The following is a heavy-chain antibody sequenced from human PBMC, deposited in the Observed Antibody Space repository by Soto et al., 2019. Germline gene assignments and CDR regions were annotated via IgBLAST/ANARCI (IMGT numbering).Heavy chain of an antibody. J-gene: IGHJ4*02. D-gene: IGHD4-17*01. V-gene: IGHV3-74*01. CDR3: ARDFTTAETPGDAFDY. Sequence: DVQLVESGGGLVQPGGSLRLSCAVSGFTFGNYWMHWVRQAPGKGLMWVSRINADGRTTSYADFVEGRFTISRDNAKNTLSLEMNSLRAEDTAVYYCARDFTTAETPGDAFDYWGQGTLVTVSS. CDR2: INADGRTT. CDR1: GFTFGNYW.